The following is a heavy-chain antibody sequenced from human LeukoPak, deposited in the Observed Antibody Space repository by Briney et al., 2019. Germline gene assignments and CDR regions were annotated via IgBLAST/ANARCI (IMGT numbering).Heavy chain of an antibody. D-gene: IGHD3-16*01. CDR2: ISAYNGNT. CDR3: ARDPYRFGELGLRKDEGFDY. J-gene: IGHJ4*02. CDR1: GYTFTSYG. V-gene: IGHV1-18*01. Sequence: ASVKVSCKASGYTFTSYGISWVRQAPGQGLEWMGWISAYNGNTNYAQKLQGRVTMTTDTSTSTAYMELRSLRSDDTAVYYCARDPYRFGELGLRKDEGFDYWGQGTLVTVSS.